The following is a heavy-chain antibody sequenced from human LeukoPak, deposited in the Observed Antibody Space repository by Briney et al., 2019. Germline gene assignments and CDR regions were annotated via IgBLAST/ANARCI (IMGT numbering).Heavy chain of an antibody. CDR2: IYYSGST. Sequence: SETLSLTCTVSGGSISSYYWSWIRQPPGKGLEWIGYIYYSGSTNYNPSLKSRVTISVDTSKNQFSLKLSSVTAADTAVYYCARLSSSWYFDYWGQGTLVTVSS. CDR3: ARLSSSWYFDY. CDR1: GGSISSYY. D-gene: IGHD6-13*01. V-gene: IGHV4-59*01. J-gene: IGHJ4*02.